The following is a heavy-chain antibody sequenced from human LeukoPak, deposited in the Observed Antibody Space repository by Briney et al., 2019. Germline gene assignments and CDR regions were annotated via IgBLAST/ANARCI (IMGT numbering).Heavy chain of an antibody. J-gene: IGHJ4*02. Sequence: GGSLRLSCAASGFTFSSYSMNWVRQAPGKGLEWVSYISSSSSTIYYADSVKGRFTISRDNAKNSLYLQMNSLRAEDTAVYYCAREISNTMIVVVITGFDYWGQGTLVTVSS. CDR3: AREISNTMIVVVITGFDY. V-gene: IGHV3-48*04. CDR2: ISSSSSTI. D-gene: IGHD3-22*01. CDR1: GFTFSSYS.